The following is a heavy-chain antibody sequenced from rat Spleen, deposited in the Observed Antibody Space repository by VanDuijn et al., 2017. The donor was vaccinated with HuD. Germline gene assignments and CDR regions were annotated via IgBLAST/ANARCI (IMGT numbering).Heavy chain of an antibody. D-gene: IGHD1-12*01. CDR1: NYY. CDR2: ISTSGSRT. Sequence: NYYMAWVRQAPKKGLEWVATISTSGSRTYYPDSVKGRFTISRDDAKNLLYLQMDSLRSEDAATYYCVRHTEIVAPYYFHYWGQGVMVTVSS. CDR3: VRHTEIVAPYYFHY. J-gene: IGHJ2*01. V-gene: IGHV5-25*01.